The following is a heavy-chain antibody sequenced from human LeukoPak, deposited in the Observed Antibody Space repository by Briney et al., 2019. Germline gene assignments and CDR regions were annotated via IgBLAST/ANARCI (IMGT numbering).Heavy chain of an antibody. V-gene: IGHV4-34*01. J-gene: IGHJ4*02. CDR1: GGPFSGYY. CDR2: INHSGST. CDR3: ARARVYGSGSKTYFDY. Sequence: SETLSLTCAVYGGPFSGYYWSWIRQPPGKGLEWIGEINHSGSTNYNPSLKSRVTISVDTSKNQFSLKLSSVTAADTAVYYCARARVYGSGSKTYFDYWGQGTLVTVSS. D-gene: IGHD3-10*01.